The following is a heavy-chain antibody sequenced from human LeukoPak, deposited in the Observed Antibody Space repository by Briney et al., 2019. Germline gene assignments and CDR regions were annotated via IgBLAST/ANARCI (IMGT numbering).Heavy chain of an antibody. CDR1: GDSITNYF. CDR3: ARSYIAVAVCWFDP. V-gene: IGHV4-4*07. J-gene: IGHJ5*02. Sequence: SETLSLTCTVSGDSITNYFWSWIRQPAGKGLEWIGRIYTSGSTNYNPSLKSRVTMSVDTSKNQFSLKLSSVTAADTAVYYCARSYIAVAVCWFDPWGQGTLVTVSS. D-gene: IGHD6-19*01. CDR2: IYTSGST.